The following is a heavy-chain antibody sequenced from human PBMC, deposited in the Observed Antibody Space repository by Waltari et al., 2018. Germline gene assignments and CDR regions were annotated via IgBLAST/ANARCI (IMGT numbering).Heavy chain of an antibody. CDR2: VRSQAYGGTA. V-gene: IGHV3-49*03. D-gene: IGHD3-16*01. CDR1: GFIFGDDA. Sequence: EVQLVESGGRLVQPGRSLRLSCTGSGFIFGDDAMSWFRQAPGKGRGWVGFVRSQAYGGTADYAASVKGRFSISRDDYRNVAYLQMNSLKIEDTAMYYCSRESRPYDLNRDYWGQGTLVTVSS. J-gene: IGHJ4*02. CDR3: SRESRPYDLNRDY.